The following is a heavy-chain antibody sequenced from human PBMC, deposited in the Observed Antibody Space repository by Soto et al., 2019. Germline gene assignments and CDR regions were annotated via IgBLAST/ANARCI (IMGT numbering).Heavy chain of an antibody. CDR3: ARENCGGGDCSTIDY. Sequence: QVRLQESGPGLVKPSETLSLTCSVSGGSISVGDYYWSWIRQPPGKGLEWIGYIYNNGYTDYNPSLQSRVSISVDTSENQFYLRLSSVTAADTAVYYCARENCGGGDCSTIDYWGQGTLATVSS. V-gene: IGHV4-30-4*01. J-gene: IGHJ4*02. CDR1: GGSISVGDYY. D-gene: IGHD2-21*01. CDR2: IYNNGYT.